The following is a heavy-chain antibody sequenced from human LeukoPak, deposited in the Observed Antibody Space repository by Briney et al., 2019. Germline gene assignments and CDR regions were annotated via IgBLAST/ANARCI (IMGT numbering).Heavy chain of an antibody. J-gene: IGHJ4*02. CDR1: GFTFRNYA. V-gene: IGHV3-23*01. CDR3: ARGAYSSSWYVHY. Sequence: PGGSLRLSCAASGFTFRNYAMMWVRLAPGKGPEWVSTVSGSGDGTYYADSVKGRFTISRDNSKNTLYLQMNSLRAEDTAVYYCARGAYSSSWYVHYWGQGTLVTVSS. CDR2: VSGSGDGT. D-gene: IGHD6-13*01.